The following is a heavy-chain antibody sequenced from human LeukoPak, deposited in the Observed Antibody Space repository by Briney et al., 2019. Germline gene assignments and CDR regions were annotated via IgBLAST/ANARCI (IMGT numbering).Heavy chain of an antibody. CDR2: IKEDGSQK. CDR3: TRDQT. V-gene: IGHV3-7*01. J-gene: IGHJ4*02. Sequence: PGGSLRLSCVGALGSHWMGWVRQAPGKGLERVANIKEDGSQKYYMDSVKGRFTISRDNAKSSLFLQMNNLRVEDTAVYYCTRDQTWGQGTLVTVSS. CDR1: LGSHW.